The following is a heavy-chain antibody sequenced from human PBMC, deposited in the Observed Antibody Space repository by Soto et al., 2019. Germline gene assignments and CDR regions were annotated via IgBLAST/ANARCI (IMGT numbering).Heavy chain of an antibody. Sequence: QITLKESGPTLVKPTQTLTLTCTFSGFSLSTSGVGVTWIRQPPGKALEWLALIYWDDDKRYSPSLKTRLTITKDTSRNQVVLTMTNMDPLDTATYYCAHTGGSANYYPNYFDYWGQGSLVTVSS. V-gene: IGHV2-5*02. CDR3: AHTGGSANYYPNYFDY. CDR1: GFSLSTSGVG. J-gene: IGHJ4*02. CDR2: IYWDDDK. D-gene: IGHD3-10*01.